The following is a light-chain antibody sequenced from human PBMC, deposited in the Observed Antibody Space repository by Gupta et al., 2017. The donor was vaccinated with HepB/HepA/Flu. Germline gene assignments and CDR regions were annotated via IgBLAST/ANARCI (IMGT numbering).Light chain of an antibody. V-gene: IGLV8-61*01. CDR1: SGSVSTSYY. CDR3: VLYMGSGISV. CDR2: STN. J-gene: IGLJ3*02. Sequence: QTVVTQEPSFSVSPGGTVTLTCGLSSGSVSTSYYPSWYQQTPGQAPRTLIYSTNTRSAGVPDRFSGSIRGNKAALTITGAQADEESDYYCVLYMGSGISVFGGGTKLTVL.